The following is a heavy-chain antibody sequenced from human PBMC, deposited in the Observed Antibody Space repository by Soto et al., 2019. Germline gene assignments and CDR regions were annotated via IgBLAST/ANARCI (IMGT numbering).Heavy chain of an antibody. D-gene: IGHD3-16*01. CDR2: ITWNSGNI. J-gene: IGHJ4*01. CDR3: AKDHMGGAMAVPFFDS. Sequence: SLLLACTASGFNFDDYAMHWVRQAPGKGLEWVAGITWNSGNIAYADSVKGRFTISRDNAKNSLYLQMNSLRPEDAAFYFCAKDHMGGAMAVPFFDSRGHGALVTVYS. CDR1: GFNFDDYA. V-gene: IGHV3-9*01.